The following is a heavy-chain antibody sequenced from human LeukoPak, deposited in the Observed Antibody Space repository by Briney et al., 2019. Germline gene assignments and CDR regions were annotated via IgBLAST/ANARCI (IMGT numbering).Heavy chain of an antibody. CDR1: GFTFSSYS. D-gene: IGHD2-2*01. J-gene: IGHJ4*02. Sequence: PGGSLRLSCAASGFTFSSYSMNWVRQAPGKGLEWVSAISGSGGSTYYADSVKGRFTISRDNSKNTLYLQMNSLRAEDTAVYYCAKAQCSSTSCYPFDYWGQGTLVTVSS. V-gene: IGHV3-23*01. CDR2: ISGSGGST. CDR3: AKAQCSSTSCYPFDY.